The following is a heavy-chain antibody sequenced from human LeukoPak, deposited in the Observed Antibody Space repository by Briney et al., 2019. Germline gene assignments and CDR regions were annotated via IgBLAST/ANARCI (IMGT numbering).Heavy chain of an antibody. CDR3: ARESWGTTELSAY. D-gene: IGHD3-16*01. CDR2: INPNKGGT. J-gene: IGHJ4*02. Sequence: ASVKVSCKASGYTFTGYYMHGVGPAPGQVGEGMGWINPNKGGTNYAQKFQARVTMTRHTSISPAYMELRRLRSDHTAVYHCARESWGTTELSAYWGQGTLVTVPS. CDR1: GYTFTGYY. V-gene: IGHV1-2*02.